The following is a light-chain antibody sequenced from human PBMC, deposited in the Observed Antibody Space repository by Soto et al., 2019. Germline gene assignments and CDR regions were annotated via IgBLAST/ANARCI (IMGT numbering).Light chain of an antibody. CDR3: CSYAGSSTPSYV. V-gene: IGLV2-23*01. CDR1: SSDVGSYNL. Sequence: QSVLTHPASVSGSPGQSITISCTGTSSDVGSYNLVSWYQQHPGKAPKLMIYEGSKRPSGVSNRFSGSKSGNTASLTISGLQAEDEADYYCCSYAGSSTPSYVFGTGTKVTVL. CDR2: EGS. J-gene: IGLJ1*01.